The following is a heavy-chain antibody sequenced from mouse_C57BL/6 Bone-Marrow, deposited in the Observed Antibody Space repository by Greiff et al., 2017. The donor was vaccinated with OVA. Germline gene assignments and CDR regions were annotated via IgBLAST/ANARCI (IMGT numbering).Heavy chain of an antibody. CDR3: TTQADFDY. Sequence: VQLQQSGAELVRPGASVKLSCTASGFNIKDDYMHWVKQRPEQGLEWIGWIDPENGDTEYASKFQGKATITADTSSNTAYLQLSSLTSEDTADYYCTTQADFDYWGQGTTLTVSS. CDR1: GFNIKDDY. CDR2: IDPENGDT. J-gene: IGHJ2*01. D-gene: IGHD3-2*02. V-gene: IGHV14-4*01.